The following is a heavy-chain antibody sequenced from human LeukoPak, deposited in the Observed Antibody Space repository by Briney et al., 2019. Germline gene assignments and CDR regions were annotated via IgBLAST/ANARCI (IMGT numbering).Heavy chain of an antibody. Sequence: ASVKVSCKASGGTFSSYAISWVRQAPGQGLEWMGWISAYNGNTNYAQKLQGRVTMTTDTSTSTAYMELRSLRSDDTAVYYCALHPYDYVWGSYHTDYWGQGTLVTVSS. V-gene: IGHV1-18*01. J-gene: IGHJ4*02. CDR3: ALHPYDYVWGSYHTDY. CDR2: ISAYNGNT. CDR1: GGTFSSYA. D-gene: IGHD3-16*02.